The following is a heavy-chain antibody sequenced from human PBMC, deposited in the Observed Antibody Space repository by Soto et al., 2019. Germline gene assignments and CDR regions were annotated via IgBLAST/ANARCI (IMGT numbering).Heavy chain of an antibody. D-gene: IGHD6-13*01. CDR3: ARTSGIAAAGTSRFGGYYYYGMDV. CDR2: IIPIFGTA. CDR1: GGTFSSYA. V-gene: IGHV1-69*01. Sequence: QVQLVQSGAEVKKPGSSVKVSCKASGGTFSSYAISWVRQAPGQGLEWMGGIIPIFGTANYAQKFQGRVTITADESTSTAYMELRSLRSEDTAVYYCARTSGIAAAGTSRFGGYYYYGMDVWGQGTTVTVSS. J-gene: IGHJ6*02.